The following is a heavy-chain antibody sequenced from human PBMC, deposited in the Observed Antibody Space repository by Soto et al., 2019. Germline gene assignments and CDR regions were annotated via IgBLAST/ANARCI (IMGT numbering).Heavy chain of an antibody. CDR2: ISYDGSLK. CDR3: AKDFKVSGSYYGSLNYYYGMDV. D-gene: IGHD3-10*01. Sequence: QVHLVESGGGVAQPGRSLRLSCAASGFTFSSYGMHWFRQAPGKGREWVAIISYDGSLKYYADSVKGRFTISRDNSKSALYLQMNSLRPEDTAVYYCAKDFKVSGSYYGSLNYYYGMDVWGQGTTVIVSS. V-gene: IGHV3-30*18. J-gene: IGHJ6*02. CDR1: GFTFSSYG.